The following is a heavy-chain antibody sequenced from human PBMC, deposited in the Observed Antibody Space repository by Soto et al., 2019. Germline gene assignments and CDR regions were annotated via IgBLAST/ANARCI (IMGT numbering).Heavy chain of an antibody. Sequence: QISLKESGPTLVQPTQTLTLTCTFSGFSLTSNGVGVGWIRQPPGKALEWLALIYWDDTERYSPSLKTRLTITKDTSKNQVVLTMTYMDPVDTATYYCAHEGYGSDNWYVPWGQGTLVTVSS. J-gene: IGHJ5*02. CDR1: GFSLTSNGVG. D-gene: IGHD6-13*01. CDR2: IYWDDTE. CDR3: AHEGYGSDNWYVP. V-gene: IGHV2-5*02.